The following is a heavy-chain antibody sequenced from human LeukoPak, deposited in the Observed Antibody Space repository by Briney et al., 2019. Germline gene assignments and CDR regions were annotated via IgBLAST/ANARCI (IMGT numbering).Heavy chain of an antibody. Sequence: GGSLRHSCAASGFTVSSIYMSWGRQAPGKGRGWGSVIYSAGNTYYADSVKGRFTISRDYSKNMLYLQMNSLRADDTAVYYCASGGYGDYVLNYWGQGTLVTVSS. V-gene: IGHV3-53*01. D-gene: IGHD4-17*01. CDR1: GFTVSSIY. J-gene: IGHJ4*02. CDR3: ASGGYGDYVLNY. CDR2: IYSAGNT.